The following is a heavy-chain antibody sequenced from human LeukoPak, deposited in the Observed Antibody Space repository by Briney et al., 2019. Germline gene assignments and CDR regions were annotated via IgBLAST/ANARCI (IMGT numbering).Heavy chain of an antibody. J-gene: IGHJ4*02. CDR1: GFTFISYA. V-gene: IGHV3-23*01. CDR3: AKDRGYSSGWLGLDY. CDR2: ISVSGGST. Sequence: RGSLRLACPAYGFTFISYAMSWVRQAPGKGLEWVSAISVSGGSTYYADSVTGRFTTSRDNSKNTLYLQMNSLRAEDTAVYYCAKDRGYSSGWLGLDYWGQGTLVTVSS. D-gene: IGHD6-19*01.